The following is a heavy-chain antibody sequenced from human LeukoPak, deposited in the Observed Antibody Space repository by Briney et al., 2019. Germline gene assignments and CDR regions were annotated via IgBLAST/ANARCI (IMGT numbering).Heavy chain of an antibody. CDR1: GGSISSSSYY. V-gene: IGHV4-39*07. D-gene: IGHD5-12*01. CDR3: ARIVANYYYYYYMDV. J-gene: IGHJ6*03. Sequence: SETLSLTCTVSGGSISSSSYYWGWIRQPPGKGLEWIGSIYYSGSTYYNPSLKSRVTISVDTSKNQFSPKLSSVTAADTAVYYCARIVANYYYYYYMDVWGKGTTVTVSS. CDR2: IYYSGST.